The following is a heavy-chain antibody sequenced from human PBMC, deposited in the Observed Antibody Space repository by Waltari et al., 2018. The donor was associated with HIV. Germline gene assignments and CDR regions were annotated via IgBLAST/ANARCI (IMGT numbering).Heavy chain of an antibody. D-gene: IGHD3-10*01. J-gene: IGHJ4*02. CDR1: GGSLRGYY. V-gene: IGHV4-34*01. Sequence: QVQLQQWGAGLLKPSETLSLTCAVSGGSLRGYYCSWIRQPPGKVLDGIGEINHSGSTNDDPSLKSRVTISVETSKNQFSLKLSSVTAADTAVYYCARGPAITMVRGVHSTATRTFDYWGQGTLVTVSS. CDR2: INHSGST. CDR3: ARGPAITMVRGVHSTATRTFDY.